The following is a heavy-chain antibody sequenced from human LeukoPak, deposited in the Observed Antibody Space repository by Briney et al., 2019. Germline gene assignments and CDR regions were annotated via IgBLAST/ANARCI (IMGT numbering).Heavy chain of an antibody. Sequence: GGSLSLSCTASGFTFSDYWMSWVRQTPEKGLEWVANIKQDGSEKVYVDSVKGRFTISRDNAQASLYLHMNSLRAEDTAVYYCARDPYSSSWSYGMDVWGRGTTVTVSS. CDR3: ARDPYSSSWSYGMDV. CDR1: GFTFSDYW. V-gene: IGHV3-7*05. CDR2: IKQDGSEK. D-gene: IGHD6-13*01. J-gene: IGHJ6*02.